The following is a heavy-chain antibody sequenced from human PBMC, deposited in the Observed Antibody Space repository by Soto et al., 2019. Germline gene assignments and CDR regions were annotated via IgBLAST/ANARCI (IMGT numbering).Heavy chain of an antibody. D-gene: IGHD3-22*01. J-gene: IGHJ6*02. CDR1: GGSFSGYY. V-gene: IGHV4-34*01. CDR2: INHSGST. Sequence: PSETLSLTCAVYGGSFSGYYWSWIRQPPGKGLEWIGEINHSGSTNYNPSLKSRVTISVDTSKNQFSLKLSSVTAADTAMYYCAIDSSGYYLYGMDVWGQGTTVTVSS. CDR3: AIDSSGYYLYGMDV.